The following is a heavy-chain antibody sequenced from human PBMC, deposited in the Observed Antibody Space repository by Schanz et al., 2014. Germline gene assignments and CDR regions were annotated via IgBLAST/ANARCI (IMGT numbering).Heavy chain of an antibody. CDR2: ISAYNGNM. D-gene: IGHD3-22*01. V-gene: IGHV1-18*04. CDR3: VRDGDERLVVIFDQ. CDR1: GYSFNLFG. Sequence: QVQLVQSGAKVQKPGASVMLSCKTSGYSFNLFGVSWVRQAPGQGLEWMGWISAYNGNMNYAPKFQGRVTMTTDTSTSTAYMELRNLRSDDTAVYYCVRDGDERLVVIFDQWGQGTLVTVSS. J-gene: IGHJ4*02.